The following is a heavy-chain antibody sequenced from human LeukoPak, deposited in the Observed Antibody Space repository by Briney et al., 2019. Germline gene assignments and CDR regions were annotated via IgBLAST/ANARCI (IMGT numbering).Heavy chain of an antibody. CDR1: GGTFSNYA. CDR3: ARRAGYLDDY. V-gene: IGHV1-18*01. J-gene: IGHJ4*02. Sequence: ASVKVSCKASGGTFSNYAVSWVRQAPGQGLEWMGWISAYNGNTNYAQKLQGRVTMTTDTSTSTAYMELRSLRSDDTAVYYCARRAGYLDDYWGQGTLVTVSS. D-gene: IGHD5-18*01. CDR2: ISAYNGNT.